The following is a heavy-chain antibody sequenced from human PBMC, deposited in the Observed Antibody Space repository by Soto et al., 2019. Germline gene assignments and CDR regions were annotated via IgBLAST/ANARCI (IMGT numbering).Heavy chain of an antibody. CDR3: ARGTEYCGGDCYSKFDY. V-gene: IGHV4-59*01. Sequence: PSETLSLTCTVSGGSISSYYWSWIRQPPGKGLEWIGYIYYSGSTNYNPSLKSRVTISVDTSKNQFSLKLSSVTAADTAVYYCARGTEYCGGDCYSKFDYWGQGTLVTVSS. J-gene: IGHJ4*02. D-gene: IGHD2-21*02. CDR2: IYYSGST. CDR1: GGSISSYY.